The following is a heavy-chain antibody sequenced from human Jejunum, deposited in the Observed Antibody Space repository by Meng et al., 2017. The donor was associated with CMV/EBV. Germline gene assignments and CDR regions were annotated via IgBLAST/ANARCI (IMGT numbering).Heavy chain of an antibody. CDR2: ISGDGEST. V-gene: IGHV3-43*02. Sequence: CEASGFIFESRGMHWVRKVPGKGLEGVSLISGDGESTYYIDSVKGRFTISRDNSKNSLSLQMNNLRTEDTALYYCAKSHDTAGGVFASWGQGTLVTVSS. J-gene: IGHJ5*02. D-gene: IGHD6-25*01. CDR1: GFIFESRG. CDR3: AKSHDTAGGVFAS.